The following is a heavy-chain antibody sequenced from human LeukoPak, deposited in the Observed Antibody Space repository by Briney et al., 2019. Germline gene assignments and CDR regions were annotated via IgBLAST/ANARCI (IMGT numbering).Heavy chain of an antibody. CDR1: GGTFSSYA. V-gene: IGHV1-69*05. D-gene: IGHD2-15*01. Sequence: GSSVTVSCTASGGTFSSYAISWVRQAPGQGLEWMGGIIPIFGTANYAQKFQGRVTITTDESTSTAYMELSSLRSEDTAVYYCASLGGYCSGGSCYGVDYWGQGTLVTVSS. J-gene: IGHJ4*02. CDR3: ASLGGYCSGGSCYGVDY. CDR2: IIPIFGTA.